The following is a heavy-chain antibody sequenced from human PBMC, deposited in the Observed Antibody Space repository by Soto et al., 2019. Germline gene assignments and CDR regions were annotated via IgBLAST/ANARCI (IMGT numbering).Heavy chain of an antibody. V-gene: IGHV3-33*01. CDR1: GFTFSSYG. CDR2: IWYDGSNK. D-gene: IGHD3-9*01. Sequence: QVQLVESGGGVVQPGRSLRLSCAASGFTFSSYGMPWVLQAPGKGLERVAVIWYDGSNKYSADSVKCRFTISRDKSKNTLYLQMNSLRAADTAVYYCARDRKLRYFDWLLALEGCWVDPWGQGTLVTVSS. CDR3: ARDRKLRYFDWLLALEGCWVDP. J-gene: IGHJ5*02.